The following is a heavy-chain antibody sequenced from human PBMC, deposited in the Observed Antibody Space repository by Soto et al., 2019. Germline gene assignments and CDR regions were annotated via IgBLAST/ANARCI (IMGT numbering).Heavy chain of an antibody. J-gene: IGHJ4*02. Sequence: QVQLVESGGGVVQPGRSLRLSCEASGFTFGSYVMHWGRQAPGKGLEWVAVISYDGSNKYYVDSVKGRFTISRDNSKNTLYLQMNSLRAEDTAVYYCTRHVQGSGTYWYYFDYWGQGTLVTVSS. D-gene: IGHD3-10*01. V-gene: IGHV3-30-3*01. CDR3: TRHVQGSGTYWYYFDY. CDR2: ISYDGSNK. CDR1: GFTFGSYV.